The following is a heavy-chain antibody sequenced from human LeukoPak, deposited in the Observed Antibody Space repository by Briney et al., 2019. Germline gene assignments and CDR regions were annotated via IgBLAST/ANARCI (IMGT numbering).Heavy chain of an antibody. V-gene: IGHV3-48*03. D-gene: IGHD1-26*01. Sequence: PGGSLRLSCAASGFTFSNYEMNWVRQAPGKGLEWVSYISSSGTVIYYADSVKGRFTISRDNAKNSLYLQMNSLRAEDTAVYYCARDGELHEWIYDAFDIWGQGTMVTVSS. CDR3: ARDGELHEWIYDAFDI. CDR1: GFTFSNYE. J-gene: IGHJ3*02. CDR2: ISSSGTVI.